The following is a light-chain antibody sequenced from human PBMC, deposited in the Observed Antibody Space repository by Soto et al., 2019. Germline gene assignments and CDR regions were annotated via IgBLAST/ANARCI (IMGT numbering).Light chain of an antibody. Sequence: DIQMTQSPSTLSASVGDRVTITCRASQSISTWLAWYQQKPGKAPKLLIYDASSLESRVPSRFSGSGSGTEFTLTISGLRPDDFATYYCQQYKTYSYTFGQGTKLEMK. CDR3: QQYKTYSYT. CDR2: DAS. CDR1: QSISTW. J-gene: IGKJ2*01. V-gene: IGKV1-5*01.